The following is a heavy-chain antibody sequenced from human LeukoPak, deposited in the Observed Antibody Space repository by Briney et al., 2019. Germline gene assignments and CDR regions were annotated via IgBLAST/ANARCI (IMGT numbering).Heavy chain of an antibody. V-gene: IGHV4-59*02. CDR2: FFYSGST. CDR1: GGSVRSHL. CDR3: ARERRNCTTISCLNDAFDL. D-gene: IGHD1-1*01. J-gene: IGHJ3*01. Sequence: SETLSLTCVVSGGSVRSHLWSWIRQPPGRGLEWIGYFFYSGSTTHNPSLKSRVTISGDTSKNQLSLRLTSVTAADTAVYYCARERRNCTTISCLNDAFDLWGQGTMVTVSP.